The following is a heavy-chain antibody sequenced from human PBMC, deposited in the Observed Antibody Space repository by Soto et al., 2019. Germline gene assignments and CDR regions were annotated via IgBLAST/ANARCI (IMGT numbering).Heavy chain of an antibody. CDR3: AKDRLLWFGEFTIFQYGMDV. V-gene: IGHV3-30*18. D-gene: IGHD3-10*01. Sequence: GGSLRLSCAASGFTFSSYGMHWVRQAPGKGLEWVAVISYDGSNKYYADSVKGRFTISRDNSKNTLYLQMNSLRAEDTAVYYCAKDRLLWFGEFTIFQYGMDVWGQGTTVTVSS. CDR1: GFTFSSYG. J-gene: IGHJ6*02. CDR2: ISYDGSNK.